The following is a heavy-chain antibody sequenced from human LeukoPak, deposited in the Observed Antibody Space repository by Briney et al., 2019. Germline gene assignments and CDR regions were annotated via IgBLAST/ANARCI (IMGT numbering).Heavy chain of an antibody. CDR1: GYTFTGYY. V-gene: IGHV1-2*02. CDR2: INPNSGGT. D-gene: IGHD3-22*01. Sequence: ASVKVSCKASGYTFTGYYMHWVRQAPGQGLEWMGWINPNSGGTNYAQKFQGRVTMTRDTSISTAYMELSRLRPDDTAVYYCAKSPSYYYDSSGYHYFDYWGQGTLVTVSS. CDR3: AKSPSYYYDSSGYHYFDY. J-gene: IGHJ4*02.